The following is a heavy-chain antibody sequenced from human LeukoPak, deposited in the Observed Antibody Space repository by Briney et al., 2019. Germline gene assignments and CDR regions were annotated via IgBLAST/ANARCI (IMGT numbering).Heavy chain of an antibody. CDR3: ARAYYFNSSGPRGYFDY. CDR1: GYSISGAYY. J-gene: IGHJ4*02. Sequence: KTSETLSLTCAVSGYSISGAYYWGWIRQPPGKGLELIGSMFHSGNTYYNPSLKSRVTISVDTSKNQFSMKLSSVTAADTAVYYCARAYYFNSSGPRGYFDYWGQGTLVTVSS. CDR2: MFHSGNT. V-gene: IGHV4-38-2*01. D-gene: IGHD3-22*01.